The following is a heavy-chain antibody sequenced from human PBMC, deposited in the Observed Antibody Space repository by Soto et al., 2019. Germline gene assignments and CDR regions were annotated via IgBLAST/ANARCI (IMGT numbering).Heavy chain of an antibody. J-gene: IGHJ4*02. CDR1: GYTFTSYG. V-gene: IGHV1-18*01. D-gene: IGHD2-15*01. CDR2: ISAYNGNT. Sequence: ASVKVSCKASGYTFTSYGISWVRQAPGQGLEWMGWISAYNGNTNYAQKLQGRVTMTTDTSTSTAYMELSSLRSDDTAVYYCARGNEWLRYMNEGGYCSGGSCLRGLLADYWGQGTLVTVSS. CDR3: ARGNEWLRYMNEGGYCSGGSCLRGLLADY.